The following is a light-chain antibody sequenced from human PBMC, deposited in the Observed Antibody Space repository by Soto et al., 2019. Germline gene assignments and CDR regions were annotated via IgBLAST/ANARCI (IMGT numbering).Light chain of an antibody. CDR1: SSDVGAYEH. V-gene: IGLV2-14*03. Sequence: QSALTQPASVSGSPGQSVTISCTGASSDVGAYEHVSWYQQHPGRAPKLILYDVNNRPSGGSNHFSGSKSGNTASLVISGLQANDEADYYCSSYSTTNILVFGSGTKVTVL. CDR2: DVN. CDR3: SSYSTTNILV. J-gene: IGLJ1*01.